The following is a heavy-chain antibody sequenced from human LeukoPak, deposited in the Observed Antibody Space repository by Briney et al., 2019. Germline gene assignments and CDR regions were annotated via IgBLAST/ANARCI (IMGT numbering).Heavy chain of an antibody. J-gene: IGHJ3*01. D-gene: IGHD1-26*01. CDR3: ASDQGGSY. CDR2: ISSSSSTI. Sequence: GGSLRLSCAASGFIFSGYSMNWVRQAPGKGLECISYISSSSSTIYYADSVKGRFTISRDNAKSSLYLQMNSLRPEDTAVYYCASDQGGSYWVQGTMVTVSS. V-gene: IGHV3-48*01. CDR1: GFIFSGYS.